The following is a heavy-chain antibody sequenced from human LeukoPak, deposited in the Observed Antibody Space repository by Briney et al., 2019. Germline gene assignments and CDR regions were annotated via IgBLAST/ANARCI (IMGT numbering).Heavy chain of an antibody. V-gene: IGHV3-30*02. D-gene: IGHD4-17*01. CDR1: GFTFSSYG. Sequence: PGGSLRLSCAASGFTFSSYGMHWVRQAPGKGLEWVAFIRYDGSNKYYADSVKGRFTISRDNSKNTLYLQMNSLRAEDTAVYYCAKDWYGDYKSSSFFDYWGQGTLVTVSS. CDR3: AKDWYGDYKSSSFFDY. J-gene: IGHJ4*02. CDR2: IRYDGSNK.